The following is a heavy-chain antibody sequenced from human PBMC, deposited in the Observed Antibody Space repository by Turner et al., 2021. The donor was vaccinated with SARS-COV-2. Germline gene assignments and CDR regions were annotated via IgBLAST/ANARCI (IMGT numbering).Heavy chain of an antibody. Sequence: QVRLQESGPGLVKPSETLSLTCTFSGDSITGYFWNWIRQPPGKGLEWIGYIYNSGRTNYNPSLKSRVTISVDTSKNQFSLKLSSVSAADTAVYYCARVRYDSTGYPFDPWGQGTLVTVSS. V-gene: IGHV4-59*12. CDR3: ARVRYDSTGYPFDP. D-gene: IGHD3-22*01. CDR2: IYNSGRT. CDR1: GDSITGYF. J-gene: IGHJ5*02.